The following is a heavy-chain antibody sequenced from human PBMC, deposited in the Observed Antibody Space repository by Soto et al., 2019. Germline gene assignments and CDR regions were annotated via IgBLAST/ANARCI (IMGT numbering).Heavy chain of an antibody. CDR2: VYYSGTS. CDR3: ARGPPLGY. J-gene: IGHJ4*02. Sequence: PSETLSLTCTVSGDSISSNRYHWGWFRQPPGKGLEWIGTVYYSGTSYYNPSVKSRVTISVDTSKNQFSLKLSSVTAADTAVYFCARGPPLGYWGQGTLVTVSS. V-gene: IGHV4-39*07. CDR1: GDSISSNRYH.